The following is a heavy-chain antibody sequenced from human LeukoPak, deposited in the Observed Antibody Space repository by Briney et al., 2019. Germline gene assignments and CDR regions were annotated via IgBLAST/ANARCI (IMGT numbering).Heavy chain of an antibody. CDR2: IYYSGST. J-gene: IGHJ4*02. CDR3: ARESWNYYFDY. D-gene: IGHD1-7*01. Sequence: PSETLSLTCTVSGGSISSGGYYWSWLRQHPGKGLEWIGYIYYSGSTYYNPSLKSRVTISVDTSKNQFSLKLSSATAADTAVYYCARESWNYYFDYWGQGTLVTVSS. V-gene: IGHV4-31*03. CDR1: GGSISSGGYY.